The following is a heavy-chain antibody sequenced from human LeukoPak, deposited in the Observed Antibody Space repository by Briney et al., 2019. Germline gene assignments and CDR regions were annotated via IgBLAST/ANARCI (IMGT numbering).Heavy chain of an antibody. J-gene: IGHJ4*02. D-gene: IGHD5-18*01. CDR2: VFYSGST. CDR3: ARDGGRFSFGFGY. Sequence: SETLSLTCTVSGGTISSYYWSWIRQPPGKGLEWIGYVFYSGSTNYNPSLKSRVTISVDTSKNQFTLKLSSVTPADTAVYYCARDGGRFSFGFGYWGQGTLVTVSS. V-gene: IGHV4-59*01. CDR1: GGTISSYY.